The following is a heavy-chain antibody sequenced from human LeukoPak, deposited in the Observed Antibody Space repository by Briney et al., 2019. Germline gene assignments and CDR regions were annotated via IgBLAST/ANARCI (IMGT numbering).Heavy chain of an antibody. CDR3: ARKSTGIQGAFDI. CDR1: NGSFSGFY. V-gene: IGHV4-34*01. J-gene: IGHJ3*02. Sequence: PSETLSLICTVYNGSFSGFYWSWIRQSPGKGLEWIGEINHVGNTNYNPSLKSRVTISVDTSKNQFSLKLGSVTAADTAVYFCARKSTGIQGAFDIWGRGTMVTVSS. D-gene: IGHD1-1*01. CDR2: INHVGNT.